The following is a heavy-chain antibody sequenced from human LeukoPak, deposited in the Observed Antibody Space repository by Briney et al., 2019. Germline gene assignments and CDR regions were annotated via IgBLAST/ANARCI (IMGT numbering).Heavy chain of an antibody. CDR2: TSGGGGIT. CDR3: AKDTFSESRYGVLAL. Sequence: GGSLTPSCQASALTFSSYAMSWVRHAPGKGLEWVSATSGGGGITYYADSVKGRPTLSRGNYKNALYLQMSSLRVEDWAVYYCAKDTFSESRYGVLALWGEGTLVSVSS. J-gene: IGHJ4*02. V-gene: IGHV3-23*01. D-gene: IGHD3-10*01. CDR1: ALTFSSYA.